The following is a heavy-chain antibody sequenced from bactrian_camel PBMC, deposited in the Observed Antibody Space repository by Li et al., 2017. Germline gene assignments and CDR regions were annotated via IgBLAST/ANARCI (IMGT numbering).Heavy chain of an antibody. V-gene: IGHV3S1*01. CDR3: ARKNLRDYDCSGGYWNS. CDR2: IYTGGGST. CDR1: GFPDNRYC. Sequence: HVQLVESGGGSVEAGGSLRLSCAASGFPDNRYCMAWFRQAPGKERELVATIYTGGGSTYCADSVKGRFTISKGAAKNALYLQMNSLKPEDTGMYYCARKNLRDYDCSGGYWNSWGQGTQVTVS. D-gene: IGHD2*01. J-gene: IGHJ4*01.